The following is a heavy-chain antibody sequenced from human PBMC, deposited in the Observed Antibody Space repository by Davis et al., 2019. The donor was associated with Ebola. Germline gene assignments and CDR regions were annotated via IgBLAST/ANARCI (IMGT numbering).Heavy chain of an antibody. Sequence: PSETLSLTCAVYGGSFSGYYWSWIRQPPGKGLEWIGEINHSGSTNYNPSLKSRVTISVDTSKNQFSLKLSSVTAADTAVYYCARGIPTTYYDFWSGSRWSGAFDYWGQGTLVTVSS. CDR3: ARGIPTTYYDFWSGSRWSGAFDY. V-gene: IGHV4-34*01. CDR2: INHSGST. J-gene: IGHJ4*02. CDR1: GGSFSGYY. D-gene: IGHD3-3*01.